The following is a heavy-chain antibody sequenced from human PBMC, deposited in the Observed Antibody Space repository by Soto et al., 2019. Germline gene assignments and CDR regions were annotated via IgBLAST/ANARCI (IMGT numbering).Heavy chain of an antibody. J-gene: IGHJ5*02. Sequence: EVQLVESGGGLVKPGGSLRLSCAASGFTFSSYSMNWVRQAPGKGLEWVSSISSSSSYIYYADSVKGRYTISRDNANNSLYLEMNSLRAEDTAVYYCAREKVPLQRFNWFDPWGQGTLVTVSS. D-gene: IGHD3-10*01. CDR2: ISSSSSYI. V-gene: IGHV3-21*01. CDR3: AREKVPLQRFNWFDP. CDR1: GFTFSSYS.